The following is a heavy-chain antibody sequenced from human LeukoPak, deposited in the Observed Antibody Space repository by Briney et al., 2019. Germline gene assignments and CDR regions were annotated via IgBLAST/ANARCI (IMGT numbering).Heavy chain of an antibody. Sequence: GGSLRLSCAIPGFSFSSYGMHWVRQAPGKGLEWVAVISYDGSNKCHADSVKGRFTISRDNSKSSLFLQMNSLRAEDTAVYYCAKDLRPQIPYGESPRGTAPMGHWGQGTLVTVSS. CDR3: AKDLRPQIPYGESPRGTAPMGH. V-gene: IGHV3-30*18. J-gene: IGHJ4*02. D-gene: IGHD4-17*01. CDR2: ISYDGSNK. CDR1: GFSFSSYG.